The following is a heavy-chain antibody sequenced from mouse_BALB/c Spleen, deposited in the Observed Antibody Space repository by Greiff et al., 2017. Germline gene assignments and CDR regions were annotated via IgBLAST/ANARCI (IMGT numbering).Heavy chain of an antibody. J-gene: IGHJ3*01. CDR2: IWAGGST. Sequence: VMLVESGPGLVAPSQSLSITCTVSGFSLTSYGVHWVRQPPGKGLEWLGVIWAGGSTNYNSALMSRLSISKDNSKSQVFLKMNSLQTDDTAMYYCARDRGYLFAYWGQGTLVTVSA. V-gene: IGHV2-9*02. D-gene: IGHD2-3*01. CDR3: ARDRGYLFAY. CDR1: GFSLTSYG.